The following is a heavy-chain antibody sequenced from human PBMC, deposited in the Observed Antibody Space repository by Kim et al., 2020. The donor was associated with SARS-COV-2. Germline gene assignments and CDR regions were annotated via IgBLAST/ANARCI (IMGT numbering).Heavy chain of an antibody. J-gene: IGHJ4*02. Sequence: SETLSLTCTVSGGSISSGSYYWSWIRQPAGKGLEWIGRIYTSGSTNYNPSLKSRVTISVDTSKNRFSLKLSSVTAADTPVYYCARDQGATYFYDSSGYYYESWGQGTLVTVSS. CDR2: IYTSGST. CDR3: ARDQGATYFYDSSGYYYES. V-gene: IGHV4-61*02. D-gene: IGHD3-22*01. CDR1: GGSISSGSYY.